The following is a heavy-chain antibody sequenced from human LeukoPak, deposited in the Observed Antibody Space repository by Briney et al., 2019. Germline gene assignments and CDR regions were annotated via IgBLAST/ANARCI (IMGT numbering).Heavy chain of an antibody. D-gene: IGHD3-9*01. J-gene: IGHJ4*02. CDR2: ISGRDDST. CDR1: GFTVTNYA. Sequence: GGSLRLSCAASGFTVTNYAMYWVRQAPGKGLEWVSAISGRDDSTYYADSVKDRCTISRDTSKNTLFLQMNSLRAEDTAVYYSAKWGDYDILTGYYDPDYWGQGTLVTVSS. V-gene: IGHV3-23*01. CDR3: AKWGDYDILTGYYDPDY.